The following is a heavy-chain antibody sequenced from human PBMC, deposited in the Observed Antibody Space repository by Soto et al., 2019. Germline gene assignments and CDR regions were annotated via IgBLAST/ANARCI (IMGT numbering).Heavy chain of an antibody. Sequence: QVQLVESGGGLVKPGGSLRLSCAASGFTFSDYYMSWIRQAPGKGLEWVSYISSSSSYTNYADSVKGRFTISRDNAKNSLYLQMNSLRVEDTAVYYCARGGSSWYYFDYWGQGTLVTVSS. CDR2: ISSSSSYT. CDR1: GFTFSDYY. D-gene: IGHD6-13*01. J-gene: IGHJ4*02. CDR3: ARGGSSWYYFDY. V-gene: IGHV3-11*06.